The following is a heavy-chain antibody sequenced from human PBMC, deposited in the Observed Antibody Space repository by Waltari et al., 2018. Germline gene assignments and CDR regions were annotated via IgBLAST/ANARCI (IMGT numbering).Heavy chain of an antibody. J-gene: IGHJ4*02. V-gene: IGHV4-34*01. CDR1: GGSSSGYY. D-gene: IGHD3-10*01. CDR3: ARQIGPIRTMYYDY. CDR2: INHSGST. Sequence: QVQLQQWGAGLLKPRETLSLTCAVYGGSSSGYYWGWIPKPPGKGLEWIGEINHSGSTNYNPSLKSRVTISVDTSKNQFSLKLSSVTAADTAVYYCARQIGPIRTMYYDYWGQGTLVTVSS.